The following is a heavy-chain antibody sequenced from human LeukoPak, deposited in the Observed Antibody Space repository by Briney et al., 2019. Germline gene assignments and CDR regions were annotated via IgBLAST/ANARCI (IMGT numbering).Heavy chain of an antibody. D-gene: IGHD2-21*02. V-gene: IGHV3-74*01. CDR2: VKSDGSST. Sequence: GGSLRLSCAASGFTFSYAMHWVRQAPGKGLVWVSRVKSDGSSTSYADSVKGRFTISRDNARNTLYLQMNSLRAEDTAVYYCARDGFLGPVTAYLDYWGQGTPVTVSS. CDR1: GFTFSYA. CDR3: ARDGFLGPVTAYLDY. J-gene: IGHJ4*02.